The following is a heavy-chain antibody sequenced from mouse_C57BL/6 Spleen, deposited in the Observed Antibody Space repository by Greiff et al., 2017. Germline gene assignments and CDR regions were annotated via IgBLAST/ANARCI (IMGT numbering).Heavy chain of an antibody. CDR1: GFSLTSYA. D-gene: IGHD2-1*01. Sequence: VQVVESGPGLVAPSQSLSITCTVSGFSLTSYAISWVRQPQGKGLEWLGVRWTGGGTNYNSAHKSRLSISKDNSKSQVFLNMNRLQTDDTARYNCARKGDGNYGNYYAMDYWGQGTSVTVSS. J-gene: IGHJ4*01. V-gene: IGHV2-9-1*01. CDR3: ARKGDGNYGNYYAMDY. CDR2: RWTGGGT.